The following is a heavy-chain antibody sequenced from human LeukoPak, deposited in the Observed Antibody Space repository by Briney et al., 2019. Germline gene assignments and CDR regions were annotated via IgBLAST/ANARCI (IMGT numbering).Heavy chain of an antibody. D-gene: IGHD6-19*01. CDR3: AATSIAVAAWYFDL. J-gene: IGHJ2*01. Sequence: KASETLSLTCTVSGGSISSGSYYWSWIRQPAGKGLEWIGRIYTSGSTNYNPSLKSRVTISVDTSKNPFSLKLSSVTAADTAVYYCAATSIAVAAWYFDLWGRGTLVTVSS. CDR2: IYTSGST. V-gene: IGHV4-61*02. CDR1: GGSISSGSYY.